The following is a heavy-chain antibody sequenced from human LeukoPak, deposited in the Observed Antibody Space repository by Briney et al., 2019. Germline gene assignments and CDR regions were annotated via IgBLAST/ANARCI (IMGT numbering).Heavy chain of an antibody. V-gene: IGHV3-74*01. D-gene: IGHD3-16*02. CDR2: INNDGSGT. Sequence: PGGSLRLSCAASGFTFTSFWMHWVRQAPGQGLVWVSRINNDGSGTSYADSVKGRFTISRGNAKNTLFLQMNSLRAEDTAVYYCARGNSFSYPDWGQGTLVTVSS. J-gene: IGHJ4*02. CDR1: GFTFTSFW. CDR3: ARGNSFSYPD.